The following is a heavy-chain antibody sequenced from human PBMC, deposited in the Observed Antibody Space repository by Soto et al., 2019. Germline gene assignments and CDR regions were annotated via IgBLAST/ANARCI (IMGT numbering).Heavy chain of an antibody. CDR3: AREYSSSSQYLYFDV. Sequence: QVQLVQSGAEVKKPGSSVKVSCKVSGGIFSSYAIGWVRQAPGQGLEWMAGIIPITGTTNHAQKFQGRFTVTADESTTTVYMELSSLTAEDTAVYYCAREYSSSSQYLYFDVWGRGTLVTVSP. CDR2: IIPITGTT. D-gene: IGHD6-6*01. J-gene: IGHJ2*01. CDR1: GGIFSSYA. V-gene: IGHV1-69*01.